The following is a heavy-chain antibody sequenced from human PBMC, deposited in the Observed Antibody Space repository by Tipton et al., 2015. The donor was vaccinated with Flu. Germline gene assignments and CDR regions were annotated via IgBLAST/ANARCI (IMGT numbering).Heavy chain of an antibody. CDR1: GFTFSSYG. J-gene: IGHJ4*02. CDR2: IWYDGSNK. V-gene: IGHV3-33*01. CDR3: ARDEMSTVILRSFDY. D-gene: IGHD4-17*01. Sequence: RSLRLSCAASGFTFSSYGMHWVRQAPGKGLEWVAVIWYDGSNKYYADSVKGRFTISRDNSKNTLYLQMNSLRAEDTAVYYCARDEMSTVILRSFDYWGQGTLVTVSS.